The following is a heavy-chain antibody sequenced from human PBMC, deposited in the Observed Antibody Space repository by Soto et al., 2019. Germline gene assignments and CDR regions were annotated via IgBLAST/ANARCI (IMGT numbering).Heavy chain of an antibody. CDR3: AARGYSYGLDYFDY. V-gene: IGHV4-59*01. D-gene: IGHD5-18*01. J-gene: IGHJ4*02. CDR2: IYYSGST. Sequence: KTSETLSLTCTVSGGSISSYYWSWIRQPPGKGLEWIGYIYYSGSTNYNPSLKSRVTISVDTSKNQFSLKLSSVTAADTAVYYCAARGYSYGLDYFDYWGQGTLVTVSS. CDR1: GGSISSYY.